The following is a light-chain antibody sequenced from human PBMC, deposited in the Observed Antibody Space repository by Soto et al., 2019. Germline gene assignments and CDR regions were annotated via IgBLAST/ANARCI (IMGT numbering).Light chain of an antibody. CDR1: QSVDTSY. V-gene: IGKV3-20*01. CDR2: GAT. Sequence: TQYPCTLSMSPGERATLSCRASQSVDTSYLAWYQQKPGQAPRLLIYGATSRATGIPDMFSGSGSGTDFALTISRLEPEDFAVYYCQQYGSSLWTFGQGTKVEIK. J-gene: IGKJ1*01. CDR3: QQYGSSLWT.